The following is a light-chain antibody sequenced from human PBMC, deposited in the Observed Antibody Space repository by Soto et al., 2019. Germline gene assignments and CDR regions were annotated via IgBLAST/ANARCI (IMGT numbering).Light chain of an antibody. J-gene: IGLJ3*02. Sequence: QSVLAQPASVSGSPGQSITISCTGTSSDVGYFDYVSWYQQHPGKATKLMIFDVSDRSSGVSDRFSGSKSGNTASLTISGLQAEDEADYFCSSYASGSTHVLFGGGTQLTVL. CDR3: SSYASGSTHVL. V-gene: IGLV2-14*03. CDR2: DVS. CDR1: SSDVGYFDY.